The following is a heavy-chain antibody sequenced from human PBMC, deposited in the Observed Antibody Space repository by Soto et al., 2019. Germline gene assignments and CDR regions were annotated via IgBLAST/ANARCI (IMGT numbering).Heavy chain of an antibody. V-gene: IGHV3-30*18. Sequence: GGSLRLSCAASGLTFSSYGMHWVRQAPGKGLEWVAVISYDGSNKYYADSVKGRFTISRDNSKNTLYLQMNSLRAEDTAVYYCAEKDFGQEAAATIDYWGQGTLVTVSS. D-gene: IGHD6-13*01. CDR3: AEKDFGQEAAATIDY. CDR1: GLTFSSYG. CDR2: ISYDGSNK. J-gene: IGHJ4*02.